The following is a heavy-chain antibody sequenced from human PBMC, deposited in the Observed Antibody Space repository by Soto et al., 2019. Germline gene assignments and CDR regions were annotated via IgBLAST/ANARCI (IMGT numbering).Heavy chain of an antibody. D-gene: IGHD6-6*01. CDR3: ARRSSSLTH. J-gene: IGHJ4*02. V-gene: IGHV4-34*01. CDR2: INHSGST. CDR1: GGSFSGYY. Sequence: SETLSLTCAVYGGSFSGYYWSWIRQPPGKGLEWIGEINHSGSTNYNPSLKSRVTISVDTSKNQFSLKLSSVTAADTAVYYCARRSSSLTHWGQGTLVTVSS.